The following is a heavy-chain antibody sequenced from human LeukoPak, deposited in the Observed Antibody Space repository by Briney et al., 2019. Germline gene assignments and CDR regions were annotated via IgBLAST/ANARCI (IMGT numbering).Heavy chain of an antibody. CDR3: ARDHERDDYGDSYFDY. CDR1: RFTFSSYG. V-gene: IGHV3-33*01. CDR2: IWFDGSNK. D-gene: IGHD4-17*01. J-gene: IGHJ4*02. Sequence: PGGSLRLSCAASRFTFSSYGMHWVRRAPGKGLEWVAVIWFDGSNKYYADSVKGRFTISRDNSKNTLYLQMNSLRAEDTAVYYCARDHERDDYGDSYFDYWGQGTLATVSS.